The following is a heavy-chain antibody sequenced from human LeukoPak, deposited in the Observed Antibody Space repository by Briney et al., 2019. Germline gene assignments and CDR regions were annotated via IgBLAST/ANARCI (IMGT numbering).Heavy chain of an antibody. Sequence: PGGSLRLSCAFSGLTFSSYAMTWVRQAPGKGLEWVSAVSGGGGSTYYADSVRGRFTISRDNSKNTLYLQMNSLRAEDTAVYYCAKDLRGEDYWGQGTLVTVSS. D-gene: IGHD3-10*01. J-gene: IGHJ4*02. CDR2: VSGGGGST. CDR3: AKDLRGEDY. CDR1: GLTFSSYA. V-gene: IGHV3-23*01.